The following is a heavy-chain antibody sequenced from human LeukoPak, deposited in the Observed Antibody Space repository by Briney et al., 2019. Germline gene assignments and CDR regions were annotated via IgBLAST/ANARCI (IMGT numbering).Heavy chain of an antibody. J-gene: IGHJ4*02. V-gene: IGHV4-59*08. Sequence: SETLSLTCTVSGGSISSYYWSWIRQPPGKGLEWIAYISDIGSINYNPSLKSRVTISLDTSKNQFSLKLSSVTASDTAVYYCAGHHPRNTVDFWGQGTLVTVS. D-gene: IGHD2/OR15-2a*01. CDR3: AGHHPRNTVDF. CDR1: GGSISSYY. CDR2: ISDIGSI.